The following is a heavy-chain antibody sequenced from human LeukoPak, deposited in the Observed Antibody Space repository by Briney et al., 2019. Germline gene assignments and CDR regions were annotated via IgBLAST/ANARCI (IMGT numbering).Heavy chain of an antibody. CDR1: GFSVSSNH. J-gene: IGHJ5*02. V-gene: IGHV3-66*01. D-gene: IGHD3-10*01. CDR2: IYSGGST. Sequence: PGGSLRLSCVVSGFSVSSNHMSWVRQAPGKGLEWVSVIYSGGSTYYGDSVKGRFTMSRDISKNTVYLQMNSLRAEDTAVYYCARVRGYHSSNWFDPWGQGTLVTVSS. CDR3: ARVRGYHSSNWFDP.